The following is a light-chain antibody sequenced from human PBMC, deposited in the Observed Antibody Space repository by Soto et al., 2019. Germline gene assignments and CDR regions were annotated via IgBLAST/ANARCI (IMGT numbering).Light chain of an antibody. J-gene: IGLJ1*01. CDR3: GSYTTSSNYV. Sequence: QPVLTQPAAVSGSPGQSITISCTGTSSDVGAYNYVSWYQQHPGKAPKLMFYDVSHRPSGVSHRFSGSKSGNTASLTISGLQAEDEADYYCGSYTTSSNYVFGTGTKVTVL. CDR2: DVS. CDR1: SSDVGAYNY. V-gene: IGLV2-14*01.